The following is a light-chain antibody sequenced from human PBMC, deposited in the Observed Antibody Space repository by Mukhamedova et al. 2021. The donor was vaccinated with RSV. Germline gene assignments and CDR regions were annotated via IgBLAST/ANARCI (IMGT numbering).Light chain of an antibody. J-gene: IGKJ4*01. Sequence: WYQRRVHGKAPKLLIYVTSNLQSGVPSRFSGTGSGPDFTPTISSLHPEDFATYYCQQSYDLPLTFGEGTKVEVK. V-gene: IGKV1-39*01. CDR3: QQSYDLPLT. CDR2: VTS.